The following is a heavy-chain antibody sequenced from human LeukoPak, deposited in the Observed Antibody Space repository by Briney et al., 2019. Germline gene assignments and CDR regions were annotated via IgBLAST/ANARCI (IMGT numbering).Heavy chain of an antibody. CDR3: ARALTRDALDL. CDR2: IYSGGST. V-gene: IGHV3-53*01. Sequence: GGSLRLSCAASGFTVSSNYMSWVRQAPGKGLEWVSVIYSGGSTYYADSVKGRFTVSRDNAQDSLYLQLNNLKAGDTAVYYCARALTRDALDLWGQGTMVTVSS. J-gene: IGHJ3*01. CDR1: GFTVSSNY.